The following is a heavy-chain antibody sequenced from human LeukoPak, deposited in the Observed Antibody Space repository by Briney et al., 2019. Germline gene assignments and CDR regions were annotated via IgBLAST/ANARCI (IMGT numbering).Heavy chain of an antibody. CDR2: ISGSGGST. J-gene: IGHJ6*03. CDR1: GFTFSSYA. Sequence: GGSLRLSCAASGFTFSSYAMSWVRQAPGKGLEWVSAISGSGGSTYYADSVKGRFTISRDNSKNTLYLQMNSLRAEDTAVYYCAKDGRAYYYYYMDVWGKGTTVTVSS. D-gene: IGHD3/OR15-3a*01. V-gene: IGHV3-23*01. CDR3: AKDGRAYYYYYMDV.